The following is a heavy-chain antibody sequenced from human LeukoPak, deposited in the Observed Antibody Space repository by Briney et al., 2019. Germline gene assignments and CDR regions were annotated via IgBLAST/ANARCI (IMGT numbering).Heavy chain of an antibody. J-gene: IGHJ4*02. CDR2: IAGNSYYT. V-gene: IGHV3-23*01. D-gene: IGHD6-19*01. CDR3: AKDYSSGWFLNY. CDR1: GFTFSSYA. Sequence: GGSLRLSCAASGFTFSSYAMSWVRQAPGKGLEWVSDIAGNSYYTYYPDSVKGRFAISRDNSKNTLYLQMNSLRAEDTAVYYCAKDYSSGWFLNYWGQGTLVTVSS.